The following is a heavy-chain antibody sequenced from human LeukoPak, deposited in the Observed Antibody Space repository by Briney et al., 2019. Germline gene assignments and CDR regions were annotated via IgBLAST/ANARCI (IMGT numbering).Heavy chain of an antibody. D-gene: IGHD3-10*01. CDR1: GDSISIYY. CDR2: IYNSGST. Sequence: SETLSLTCSVSGDSISIYYWSWIRQPPGKGLEWIGYIYNSGSTNYNPSLKSRVTISVDTSKNQFSLKLSSVTAADTAVYYCARDQRKGIWFGEFNAFDIWGQGTMVTVSS. CDR3: ARDQRKGIWFGEFNAFDI. V-gene: IGHV4-59*01. J-gene: IGHJ3*02.